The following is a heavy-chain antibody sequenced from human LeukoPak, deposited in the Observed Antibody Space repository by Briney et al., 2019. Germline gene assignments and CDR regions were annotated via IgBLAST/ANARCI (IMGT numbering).Heavy chain of an antibody. CDR1: GGSLSGYY. J-gene: IGHJ6*03. V-gene: IGHV4-34*01. CDR2: INHSGST. CDR3: ARGLSIELYYYYYFMDV. D-gene: IGHD2/OR15-2a*01. Sequence: RSSETLSLTCAVYGGSLSGYYWSWIRQSPGKGLEWIGEINHSGSTNYNPSLKSRVTISVDTSKNQFSLKLTSVTAADTAVYYCARGLSIELYYYYYFMDVWGKGTTVTVSS.